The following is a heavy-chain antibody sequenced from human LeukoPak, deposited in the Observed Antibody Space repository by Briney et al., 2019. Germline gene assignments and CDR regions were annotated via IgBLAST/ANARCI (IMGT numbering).Heavy chain of an antibody. Sequence: WGSLRLSCAASGFTFSSYGMHWVRQAPGKGLEWVAMTSFDGSYKNYADSVNGRFTISRDNSKNRLYLQMNSLRAEDTAVYYCAKEFSGYLASFEYWGQGTLVTVSS. V-gene: IGHV3-30*18. CDR3: AKEFSGYLASFEY. D-gene: IGHD3-22*01. CDR2: TSFDGSYK. J-gene: IGHJ4*02. CDR1: GFTFSSYG.